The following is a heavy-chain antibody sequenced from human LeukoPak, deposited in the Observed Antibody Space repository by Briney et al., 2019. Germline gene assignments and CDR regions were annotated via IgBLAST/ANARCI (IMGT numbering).Heavy chain of an antibody. Sequence: GGSLRLSCAASGFTLSSYAMHWVRQAPGKGLEYVSAISSNGGSTYYANSVKGRFTISRDNSKNTLYLQMGSLRAEDMAVYYCARGQRWLQSFDYWGQGTLVTVSS. CDR2: ISSNGGST. CDR3: ARGQRWLQSFDY. V-gene: IGHV3-64*01. CDR1: GFTLSSYA. D-gene: IGHD5-24*01. J-gene: IGHJ4*02.